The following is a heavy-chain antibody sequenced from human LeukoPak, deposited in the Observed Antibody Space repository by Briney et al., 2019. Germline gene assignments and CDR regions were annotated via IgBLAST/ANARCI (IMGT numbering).Heavy chain of an antibody. CDR3: ARGGPKYSSSWYWFDS. D-gene: IGHD6-13*01. Sequence: GGSLRLSCAASGFTFSSYSMNWVRQAPGKGLEWVSSISSSSGYIYYADSVKGRFTISRDNAKNSLYLQMNSLRAEDTAVYYCARGGPKYSSSWYWFDSWGQGTLVTVSS. J-gene: IGHJ5*01. V-gene: IGHV3-21*01. CDR2: ISSSSGYI. CDR1: GFTFSSYS.